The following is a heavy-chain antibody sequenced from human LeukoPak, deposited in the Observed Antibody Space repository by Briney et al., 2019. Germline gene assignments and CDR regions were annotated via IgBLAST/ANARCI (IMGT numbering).Heavy chain of an antibody. V-gene: IGHV3-23*01. J-gene: IGHJ4*02. CDR2: ISYGDGTA. D-gene: IGHD5-12*01. CDR1: GFTFRSYA. CDR3: AKDRGYTGYDSGGIDF. Sequence: GGSLRLSCAAPGFTFRSYAMNWVRQSPGKGLEWVSSISYGDGTAFYAGSVKGRFTVSRDNSRSTLYLQMASLRAEDTAVYYCAKDRGYTGYDSGGIDFWGQGILVTVSS.